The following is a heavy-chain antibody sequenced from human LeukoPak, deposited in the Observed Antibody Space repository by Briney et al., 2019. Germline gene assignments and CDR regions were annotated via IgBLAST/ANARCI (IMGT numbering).Heavy chain of an antibody. CDR3: ARIFDRDI. Sequence: SETLSLTCTVSGGTIRNYYWSWVRHSAGTGMQWMGRIHGTLGSTNHNPSLKSRVVKSLDTSSNQFSLRLSAMSAADTATYYCARIFDRDIWGQGTLVTVS. V-gene: IGHV4-4*07. CDR2: IHGTLGST. D-gene: IGHD3-3*01. CDR1: GGTIRNYY. J-gene: IGHJ3*02.